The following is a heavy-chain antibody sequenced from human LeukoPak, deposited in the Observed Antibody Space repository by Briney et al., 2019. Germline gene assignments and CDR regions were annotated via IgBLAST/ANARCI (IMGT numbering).Heavy chain of an antibody. V-gene: IGHV1-2*02. D-gene: IGHD6-6*01. J-gene: IGHJ4*02. CDR1: GYSFTDYY. Sequence: GASVKVSCKASGYSFTDYYIHWIRQAPGQGLEWMAWISPNNGATHSAQKFQDRVTMTRDKSINTAYMELRRLTSDDTAMYYCARGAYRSSCDYWGQGTLVTVSS. CDR3: ARGAYRSSCDY. CDR2: ISPNNGAT.